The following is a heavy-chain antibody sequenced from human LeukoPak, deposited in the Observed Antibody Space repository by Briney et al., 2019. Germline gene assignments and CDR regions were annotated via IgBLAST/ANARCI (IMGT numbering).Heavy chain of an antibody. D-gene: IGHD6-19*01. J-gene: IGHJ4*02. Sequence: PGRSLRLSCAASGFTFSSYAMHWDRQAPGKGLEWVAVISYDGGNKYYADSVKGRFTISRDNSKNTLYLQMNSLRAENTAVYYCAKAVEEQWLVDYWGQGTLVTVSS. CDR3: AKAVEEQWLVDY. CDR1: GFTFSSYA. V-gene: IGHV3-30*04. CDR2: ISYDGGNK.